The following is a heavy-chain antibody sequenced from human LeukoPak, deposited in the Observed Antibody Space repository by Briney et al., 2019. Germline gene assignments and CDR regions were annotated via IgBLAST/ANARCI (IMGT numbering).Heavy chain of an antibody. D-gene: IGHD1-26*01. J-gene: IGHJ4*02. CDR2: ISGFNGDT. CDR3: ATGEAKWELRFDH. CDR1: GYMFSSYG. V-gene: IGHV1-18*01. Sequence: ASVKVSCKASGYMFSSYGISWVRQAPGQGLEWMGWISGFNGDTSYAQNLQDRVTMTTDTSTKTAYMELSSLRSEDTAVYYCATGEAKWELRFDHWGQGTLVTVSS.